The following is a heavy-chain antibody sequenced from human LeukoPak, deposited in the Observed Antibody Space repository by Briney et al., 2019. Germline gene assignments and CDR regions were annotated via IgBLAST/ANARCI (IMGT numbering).Heavy chain of an antibody. Sequence: ASVKVSCKASGYTFTSYDINWVRQATGQGLEWMGWMNPNSGNTGYAQKFQGRVTITTDESTSTAYMELSSLRSEDTAVYYCASGHSSSWYRPNWGQGTLVTVSS. CDR1: GYTFTSYD. CDR2: MNPNSGNT. V-gene: IGHV1-8*03. CDR3: ASGHSSSWYRPN. J-gene: IGHJ4*02. D-gene: IGHD6-13*01.